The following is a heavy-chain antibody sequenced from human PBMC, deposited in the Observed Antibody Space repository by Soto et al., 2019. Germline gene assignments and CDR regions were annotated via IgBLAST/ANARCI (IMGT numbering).Heavy chain of an antibody. V-gene: IGHV4-59*01. D-gene: IGHD2-21*02. CDR1: GGSISSYY. Sequence: PSETLSLTCTVSGGSISSYYWSWIRQPPGKGLEWIGYIYYSGSTNYNPSLKSRVTISVDTSKNQFSLKLSSVTAADTAVYYCATDGGLSCGGDCRVDGFDIWGQGTMVTVSS. CDR3: ATDGGLSCGGDCRVDGFDI. J-gene: IGHJ3*02. CDR2: IYYSGST.